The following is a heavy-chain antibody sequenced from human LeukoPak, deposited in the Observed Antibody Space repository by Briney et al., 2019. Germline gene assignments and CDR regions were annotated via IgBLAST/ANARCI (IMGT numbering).Heavy chain of an antibody. D-gene: IGHD2-15*01. CDR3: ARDGDGGLYMDV. Sequence: SQTLSLTCTVSGGSISSGSYYWSWIRQPAGKGLEWIGRIYTSGSTNYNPSLKSRVTISVDTSKNQFSLKLSSVTAADTAVYYCARDGDGGLYMDVWGKGTTGTVSS. V-gene: IGHV4-61*02. CDR1: GGSISSGSYY. CDR2: IYTSGST. J-gene: IGHJ6*03.